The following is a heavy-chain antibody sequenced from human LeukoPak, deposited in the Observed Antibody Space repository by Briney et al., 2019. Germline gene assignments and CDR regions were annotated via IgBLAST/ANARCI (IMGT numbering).Heavy chain of an antibody. CDR1: GYTFTGYY. CDR3: ARDPYYYDSSGYDD. CDR2: INPNSGGT. Sequence: ASVKVSCKASGYTFTGYYMHWVRQAPGQGLEWMGWINPNSGGTNYAQKFQGRVTMTRDTSISTAYMELSRLRSDDTAVYYCARDPYYYDSSGYDDWGQGTLVTVSS. V-gene: IGHV1-2*02. D-gene: IGHD3-22*01. J-gene: IGHJ4*02.